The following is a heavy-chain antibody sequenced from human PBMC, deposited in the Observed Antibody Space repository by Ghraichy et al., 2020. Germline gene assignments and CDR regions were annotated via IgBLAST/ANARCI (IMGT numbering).Heavy chain of an antibody. CDR1: GGSFSGYN. Sequence: SETLSLTCAVYGGSFSGYNWSWIRQPPGKGLEWIGEINHSGSTNYKPSLKSRVTISVDTSKNHFSLKLSSVTAADTAVYYCARGGRDSSGYYPNWFDPWGQGTLVIVSS. J-gene: IGHJ5*02. V-gene: IGHV4-34*01. CDR3: ARGGRDSSGYYPNWFDP. CDR2: INHSGST. D-gene: IGHD3-22*01.